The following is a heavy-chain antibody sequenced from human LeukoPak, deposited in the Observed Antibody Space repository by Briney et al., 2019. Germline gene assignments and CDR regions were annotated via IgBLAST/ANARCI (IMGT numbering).Heavy chain of an antibody. CDR3: ARWSVGDYDKAFDI. Sequence: GRSLRLSCAASEFTLRSYAMHWVRQTPGKGLEWVAVISTDGSVQYYADSVKGRFTISRDNSKNTLYLQMSSLRAEDTAVYYCARWSVGDYDKAFDIWGQGTMVTVSS. V-gene: IGHV3-30*15. J-gene: IGHJ3*02. CDR1: EFTLRSYA. CDR2: ISTDGSVQ. D-gene: IGHD3-22*01.